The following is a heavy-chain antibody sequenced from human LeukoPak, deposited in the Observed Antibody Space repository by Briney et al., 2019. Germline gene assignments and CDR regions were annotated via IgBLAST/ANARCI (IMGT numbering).Heavy chain of an antibody. CDR1: GYTFTSYA. CDR3: AREGQYSSSSGFDY. D-gene: IGHD6-6*01. Sequence: ASVKVSCKASGYTFTSYAMNWVRQAPGQGLEWMGWINTNTENPTYAQGFTGRFVFSLDTSVSTAYLQISSLEAEDTAVYYCAREGQYSSSSGFDYWGQGTLVTVSS. V-gene: IGHV7-4-1*02. J-gene: IGHJ4*02. CDR2: INTNTENP.